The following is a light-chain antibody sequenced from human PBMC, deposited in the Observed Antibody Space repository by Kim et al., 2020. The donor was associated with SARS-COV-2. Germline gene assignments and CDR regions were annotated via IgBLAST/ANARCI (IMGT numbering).Light chain of an antibody. CDR3: SSQTIWSTWV. V-gene: IGLV2-18*02. J-gene: IGLJ3*02. Sequence: GQSVTISCTGTSGDIGSYNRVSWYQQSPGTAPKLIIYEVTNRPSGVPDRFSGSKSGNTASLTISGLQAEDEADYHCSSQTIWSTWVFGGGTQLTVL. CDR2: EVT. CDR1: SGDIGSYNR.